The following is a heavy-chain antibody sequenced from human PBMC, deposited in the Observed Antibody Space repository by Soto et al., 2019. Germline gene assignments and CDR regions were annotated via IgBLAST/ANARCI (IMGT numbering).Heavy chain of an antibody. V-gene: IGHV3-9*01. CDR1: GFTFDDYA. J-gene: IGHJ4*02. CDR2: ISWNGASI. CDR3: ANLPLYGSGFDC. D-gene: IGHD3-10*01. Sequence: EVQLVESGGGLVQPGRSLRLSCAASGFTFDDYAIHWVRQAPGRGLEWVAGISWNGASIGYADSVTGRFTISKDNDKNSLHLQMNSLRSEDTALYYCANLPLYGSGFDCWGQGTLVTVSS.